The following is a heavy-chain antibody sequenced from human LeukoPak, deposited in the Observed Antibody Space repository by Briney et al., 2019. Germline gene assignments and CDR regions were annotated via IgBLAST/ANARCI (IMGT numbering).Heavy chain of an antibody. CDR1: GGSISSYY. Sequence: SETLSLTCTVSGGSISSYYWSWIRQPPGKGLEWIGYIYYSGSTNYNPSLKSRVTISVDTSKNQFSLKLSSVTAADTAVYYCARYTHGYSYGSALFDPRGQGTLVTVSS. D-gene: IGHD5-18*01. CDR2: IYYSGST. V-gene: IGHV4-59*01. J-gene: IGHJ5*02. CDR3: ARYTHGYSYGSALFDP.